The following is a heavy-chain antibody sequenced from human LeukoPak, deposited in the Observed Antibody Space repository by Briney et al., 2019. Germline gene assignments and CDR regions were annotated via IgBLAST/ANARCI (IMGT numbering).Heavy chain of an antibody. CDR3: ARHDYVWRSTFDY. V-gene: IGHV4-59*08. CDR1: GGSISSYY. J-gene: IGHJ4*02. CDR2: IYYSGST. Sequence: SETLSLTCTVSGGSISSYYWSWIRQPPGKGLEWVGYIYYSGSTNYNTSLKSRVTISVDTSKNQFSLKLSSVTAADPAVYYCARHDYVWRSTFDYWGQGTLVTVSS. D-gene: IGHD3-16*01.